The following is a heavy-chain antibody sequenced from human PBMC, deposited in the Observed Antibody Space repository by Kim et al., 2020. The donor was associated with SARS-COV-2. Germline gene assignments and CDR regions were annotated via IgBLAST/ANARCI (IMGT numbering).Heavy chain of an antibody. Sequence: ADTPTDRFTNARHNSQNTLYLQMNRLRAEDTALYYCARDGYGDYGAFDIWGQGTMVTVSS. CDR3: ARDGYGDYGAFDI. V-gene: IGHV3-30*07. D-gene: IGHD4-17*01. J-gene: IGHJ3*02.